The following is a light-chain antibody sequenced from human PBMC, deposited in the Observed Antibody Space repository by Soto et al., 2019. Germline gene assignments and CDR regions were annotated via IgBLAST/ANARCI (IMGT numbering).Light chain of an antibody. J-gene: IGLJ1*01. V-gene: IGLV2-11*01. Sequence: LTQPRSVSGSPTQSVTISCTGTSSDVGNYNSVSWYEQHPGKAPKLMIYDVTKRPSGVPDRFSGSKSGNTASLTISGLQTEDEADYYCCSYAGSDTYVFGTGTKSPS. CDR1: SSDVGNYNS. CDR2: DVT. CDR3: CSYAGSDTYV.